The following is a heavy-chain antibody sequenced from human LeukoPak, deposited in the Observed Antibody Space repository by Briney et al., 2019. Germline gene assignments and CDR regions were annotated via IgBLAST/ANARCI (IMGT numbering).Heavy chain of an antibody. V-gene: IGHV3-20*04. Sequence: GGSLRLSCAASGFTFDDYGMTWVRQAPGKGLEWVSGINWNGDSTGYEDSVKGRFTISRDNAKNSLHLQMNSPRAEDTALYYCARAQLVDYNYYYMDVWGKGTTVTVSS. CDR2: INWNGDST. D-gene: IGHD6-6*01. CDR3: ARAQLVDYNYYYMDV. CDR1: GFTFDDYG. J-gene: IGHJ6*03.